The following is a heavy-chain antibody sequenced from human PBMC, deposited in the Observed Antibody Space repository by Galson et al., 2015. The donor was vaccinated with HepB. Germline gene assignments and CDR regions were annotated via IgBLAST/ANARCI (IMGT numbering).Heavy chain of an antibody. J-gene: IGHJ6*03. CDR1: GYTFTGYY. CDR3: ARDGLFGDFWSGYLSPNYYMDV. V-gene: IGHV1-2*02. CDR2: INPNSGGT. D-gene: IGHD3-3*01. Sequence: SVKVSCKASGYTFTGYYMHWVRQAPGQGLEWMGWINPNSGGTNYAQKFQGRVTMTRDTSISTAYMELSRLRSDDTAVYYCARDGLFGDFWSGYLSPNYYMDVWGKGTTVTVSS.